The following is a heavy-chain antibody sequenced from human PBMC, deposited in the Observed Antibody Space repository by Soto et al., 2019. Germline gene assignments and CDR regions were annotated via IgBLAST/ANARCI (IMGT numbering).Heavy chain of an antibody. D-gene: IGHD1-26*01. CDR3: ARVLSGSSRCDY. CDR2: MNPTSGTT. Sequence: QVQLVQSGAEVKKPGASVKVSCKASGYTFTSYDINWVRQATGQGLEWMGWMNPTSGTTGYAQKYQGRVTMTRTTAITTAHLELRSLRSENTAVHYCARVLSGSSRCDYWGQGTVVTVSS. J-gene: IGHJ4*02. CDR1: GYTFTSYD. V-gene: IGHV1-8*01.